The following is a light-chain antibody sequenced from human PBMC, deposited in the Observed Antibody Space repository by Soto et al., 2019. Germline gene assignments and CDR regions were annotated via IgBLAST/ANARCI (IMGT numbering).Light chain of an antibody. Sequence: EIVFTQSPCTLSLSPGERATLSCRASQSVSSNYVAWYQQKPGQAPRLLIHGASNRATGIPARFSGSGSGTDFTLAISSLEPEDFAVYYCQQRSLLITFGQGTRLEIK. V-gene: IGKV3D-20*02. CDR3: QQRSLLIT. CDR1: QSVSSNY. J-gene: IGKJ5*01. CDR2: GAS.